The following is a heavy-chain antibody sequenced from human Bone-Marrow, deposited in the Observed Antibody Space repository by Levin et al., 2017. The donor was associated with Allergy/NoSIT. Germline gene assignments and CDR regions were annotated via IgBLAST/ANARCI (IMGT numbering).Heavy chain of an antibody. V-gene: IGHV3-23*01. CDR2: ISGSGAIT. Sequence: GGSLRLSCAASGFIFDTYTMTWVRQAPGKGLEWVSTISGSGAITFYSDSVKGRFTISRDNSNNTLDLQMNSLRAEDTAIYYCAKHSSTWDWFDTWGQGTLVTVSS. D-gene: IGHD6-13*01. CDR3: AKHSSTWDWFDT. J-gene: IGHJ5*02. CDR1: GFIFDTYT.